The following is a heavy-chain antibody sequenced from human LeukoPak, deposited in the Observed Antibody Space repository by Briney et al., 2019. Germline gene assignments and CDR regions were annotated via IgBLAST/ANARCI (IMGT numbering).Heavy chain of an antibody. CDR1: GGPITSYY. J-gene: IGHJ3*02. CDR2: IYYSGST. V-gene: IGHV4-39*01. D-gene: IGHD1/OR15-1a*01. Sequence: SETLSLTCTVSGGPITSYYWGWIRQPPGKGLEWIGSIYYSGSTYYNPSLKSRVTISVDTSKNQFSLKLSSVTAADTAVYYCARRRTPAAFDIWGQGTMVTVSS. CDR3: ARRRTPAAFDI.